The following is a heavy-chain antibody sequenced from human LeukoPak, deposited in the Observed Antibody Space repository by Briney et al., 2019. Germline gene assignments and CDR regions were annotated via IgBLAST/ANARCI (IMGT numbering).Heavy chain of an antibody. J-gene: IGHJ4*02. D-gene: IGHD2-2*01. CDR2: IYSGGST. CDR3: AKDSGIVVVPAATDY. V-gene: IGHV3-53*01. Sequence: PGGSLRLSCAASGFTVSSNYMSWVRQAPGKGLEWVSVIYSGGSTYYADSVKGRFTISRDNSKNTLYLQMNSLRAEDTAVYYCAKDSGIVVVPAATDYWGQGTLVTVSS. CDR1: GFTVSSNY.